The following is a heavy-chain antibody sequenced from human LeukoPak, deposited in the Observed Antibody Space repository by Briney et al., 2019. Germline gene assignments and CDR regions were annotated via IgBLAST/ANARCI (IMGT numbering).Heavy chain of an antibody. J-gene: IGHJ4*02. CDR3: ARSGTVTTWNY. D-gene: IGHD4-17*01. CDR1: GGSFSGYY. Sequence: SETLSLTCAVYGGSFSGYYWSWIRQPPGKGLEWIGCIYYSGTTYYHPSLTSRVAISVDTSKNQFSLKLSSVTAADTAVYYCARSGTVTTWNYWGQGTLVTVSS. V-gene: IGHV4-34*09. CDR2: IYYSGTT.